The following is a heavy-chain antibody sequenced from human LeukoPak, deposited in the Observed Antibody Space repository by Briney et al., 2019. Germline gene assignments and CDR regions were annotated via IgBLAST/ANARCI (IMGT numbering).Heavy chain of an antibody. Sequence: GGSLRLSCAASGFTFSSSWMNWARQAPGKGLEWVSYIRVGSTTIYYAASVKGRFTNSRDNAGNSLYLQMNSLRAEDTAVYFCARASQYDSGGYYYCFDCWGQGTMVTVSS. J-gene: IGHJ4*02. CDR2: IRVGSTTI. V-gene: IGHV3-48*01. CDR1: GFTFSSSW. D-gene: IGHD3-22*01. CDR3: ARASQYDSGGYYYCFDC.